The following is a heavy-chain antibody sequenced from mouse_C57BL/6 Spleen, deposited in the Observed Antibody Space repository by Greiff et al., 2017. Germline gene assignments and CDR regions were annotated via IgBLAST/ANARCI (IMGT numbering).Heavy chain of an antibody. D-gene: IGHD2-4*01. CDR3: ARWVTHYDYDGYAMDY. Sequence: VMLVESGAELVKPGASVKISCKASGYAFSSYWMNWVKQRPGKGLEWIGQIYPGDGDTNYNGKFKGKATLTADKSSSTAYMQLSSLTSEDSAVYFCARWVTHYDYDGYAMDYWGQGTSVTVSS. CDR2: IYPGDGDT. J-gene: IGHJ4*01. V-gene: IGHV1-80*01. CDR1: GYAFSSYW.